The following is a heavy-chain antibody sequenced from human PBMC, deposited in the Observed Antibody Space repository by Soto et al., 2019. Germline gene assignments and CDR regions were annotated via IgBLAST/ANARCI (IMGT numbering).Heavy chain of an antibody. D-gene: IGHD6-25*01. Sequence: GGSLRLSCAASGFTFSSYAMSWVRQAPGKGLEWVSAISGSGGSTYYADSVKGRFTISRDNSKNTLYLQMNSLRAEDTAVYYCAKDLIVHPVAALYYFDYWGQGTLVTVSS. CDR3: AKDLIVHPVAALYYFDY. J-gene: IGHJ4*02. CDR2: ISGSGGST. V-gene: IGHV3-23*01. CDR1: GFTFSSYA.